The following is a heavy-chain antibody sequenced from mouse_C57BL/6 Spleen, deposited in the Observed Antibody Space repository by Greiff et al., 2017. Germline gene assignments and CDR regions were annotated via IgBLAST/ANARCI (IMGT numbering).Heavy chain of an antibody. Sequence: QVQLKEFGAELVKPGASVMISCKASGYAFSSYWMNWVKQRPGKGLGWIGQFYPGYGDTNYNGKFKGKVTLTADKSSSTASEDSAVYFCARGHYHGSPHFDYWGQGTTLTVSS. CDR1: GYAFSSYW. J-gene: IGHJ2*01. CDR3: ARGHYHGSPHFDY. CDR2: FYPGYGDT. D-gene: IGHD1-1*01. V-gene: IGHV1-80*01.